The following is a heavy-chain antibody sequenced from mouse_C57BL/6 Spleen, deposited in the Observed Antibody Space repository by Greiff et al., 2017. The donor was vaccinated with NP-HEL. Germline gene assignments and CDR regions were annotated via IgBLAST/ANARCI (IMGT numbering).Heavy chain of an antibody. J-gene: IGHJ3*01. V-gene: IGHV1-76*01. CDR1: GYTFTDYY. D-gene: IGHD1-1*01. CDR3: ASQHYGRGFAY. CDR2: IYPGSGNT. Sequence: QVQLKQSGAELVRPGASVKLSCKASGYTFTDYYINWVKQRPGQGLEWIARIYPGSGNTYYNEKFKGKATLTAEKSSSTAYMQLSSLTSEDSAVYFCASQHYGRGFAYWGQGTLVTVSA.